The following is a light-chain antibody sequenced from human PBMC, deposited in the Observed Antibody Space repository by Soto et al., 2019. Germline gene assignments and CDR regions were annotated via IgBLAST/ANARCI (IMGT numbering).Light chain of an antibody. Sequence: EIVMTQSPATLSVSPGERATLSCRASQSISNSLAWYQQKPGQAPSLLIYGASTRATGIPARFSGSGSGTEFTLTISSLQSKDSAVYYCQQYNNWPPRTFGQGTKLEIK. J-gene: IGKJ2*01. V-gene: IGKV3-15*01. CDR2: GAS. CDR1: QSISNS. CDR3: QQYNNWPPRT.